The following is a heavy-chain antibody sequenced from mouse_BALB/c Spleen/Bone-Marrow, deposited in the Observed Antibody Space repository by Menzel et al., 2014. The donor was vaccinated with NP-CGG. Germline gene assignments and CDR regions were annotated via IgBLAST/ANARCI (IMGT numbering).Heavy chain of an antibody. CDR2: INPYNDGT. CDR1: GYTFTSYV. J-gene: IGHJ4*01. Sequence: EVQLQQSGPELVKPGASVKMSCKASGYTFTSYVMHWVKQKPGQGLEWTGYINPYNDGTKYNEKFKDKATLTSDKSSSTAYMELSSLTSEDSAVYYCARWGRYDRESRVMDYWGQGTSVTVSS. V-gene: IGHV1-14*01. CDR3: ARWGRYDRESRVMDY. D-gene: IGHD2-14*01.